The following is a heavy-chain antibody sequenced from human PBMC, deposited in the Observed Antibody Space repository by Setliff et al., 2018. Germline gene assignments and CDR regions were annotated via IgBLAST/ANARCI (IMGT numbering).Heavy chain of an antibody. V-gene: IGHV4-39*02. Sequence: SETLSLTCIVAGDSISNTGYYWGWIRQPPGKGLEWIGRIYNSGTTNYNPSLKSRVTISADTSNNSFSLNLFSVTGADTAVYYCAGRDYSGGDSWGHGTLVTVSS. CDR2: IYNSGTT. CDR1: GDSISNTGYY. J-gene: IGHJ5*01. D-gene: IGHD4-4*01. CDR3: AGRDYSGGDS.